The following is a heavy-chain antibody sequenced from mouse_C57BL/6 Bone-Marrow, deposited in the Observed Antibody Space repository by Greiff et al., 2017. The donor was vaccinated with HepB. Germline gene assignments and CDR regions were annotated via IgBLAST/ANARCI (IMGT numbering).Heavy chain of an antibody. Sequence: VQLQQSGAELARPGASVKMSCKASGYTFTSYTMHWVKQRPGQGLEWIGYINPSSGYTKYNQKFKDKATLTADKSSSTAYMQLSSLTSEESAVYYCARVGNYYGSSYDYFDYWGQGTTLTVSS. J-gene: IGHJ2*01. CDR1: GYTFTSYT. CDR2: INPSSGYT. D-gene: IGHD1-1*01. V-gene: IGHV1-4*01. CDR3: ARVGNYYGSSYDYFDY.